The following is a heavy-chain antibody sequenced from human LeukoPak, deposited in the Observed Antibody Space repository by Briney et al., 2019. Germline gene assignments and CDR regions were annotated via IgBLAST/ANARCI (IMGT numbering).Heavy chain of an antibody. CDR1: VLTFVDYA. CDR3: TRLRTYYSDSSGSFDY. Sequence: SVRVSCMCSVLTFVDYAMSGVRQAAGKGLDGVGFIRIKAYGGTTEYGACVKGRFTISRDYSKSIDYLQMQRLNTEDTEVYYCTRLRTYYSDSSGSFDYWGQGTLVTVSS. CDR2: IRIKAYGGTT. J-gene: IGHJ4*02. V-gene: IGHV3-49*04. D-gene: IGHD3-22*01.